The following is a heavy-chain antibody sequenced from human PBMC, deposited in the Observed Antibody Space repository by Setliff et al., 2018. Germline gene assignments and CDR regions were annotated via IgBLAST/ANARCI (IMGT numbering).Heavy chain of an antibody. CDR1: RGTFSNYA. CDR3: ARSPFPVDTVMVTTFDS. CDR2: TTPIFATA. J-gene: IGHJ4*02. D-gene: IGHD5-18*01. V-gene: IGHV1-69*13. Sequence: SVKVSCKTSRGTFSNYAISWVRQAPGQELEWMGGTTPIFATANYAQKFQVRVTITADESTSTAYMELSSLKSEDTAVYYCARSPFPVDTVMVTTFDSWGQGTLVTVSS.